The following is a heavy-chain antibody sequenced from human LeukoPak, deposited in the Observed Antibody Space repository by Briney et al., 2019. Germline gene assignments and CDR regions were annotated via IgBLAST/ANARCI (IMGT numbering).Heavy chain of an antibody. CDR3: ASGRALYDILTLGY. CDR2: INSDGSST. CDR1: GFTFSSYW. V-gene: IGHV3-74*01. Sequence: GGSLRLSCAASGFTFSSYWMHWVRQAPGKGLVWVSRINSDGSSTSYADSVKGRFTISRDNAKNTLYLQMNSLRAEDTAVSYCASGRALYDILTLGYWGQGTLVTVSS. D-gene: IGHD3-9*01. J-gene: IGHJ4*02.